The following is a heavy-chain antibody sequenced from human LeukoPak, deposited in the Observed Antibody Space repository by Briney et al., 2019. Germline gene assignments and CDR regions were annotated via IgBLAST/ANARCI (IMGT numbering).Heavy chain of an antibody. CDR3: ARDGIVLMVYATQDYYYMDV. Sequence: KTGGSLRLSCAASGFTLTGYYMGWIRQAPGKGLEWVSYISSSGSTIYYADSVKGRFTISRDNAKNSLYLQMNSLRADDTAVYYCARDGIVLMVYATQDYYYMDVWGKGTTVTVSS. CDR1: GFTLTGYY. CDR2: ISSSGSTI. V-gene: IGHV3-11*04. J-gene: IGHJ6*03. D-gene: IGHD2-8*01.